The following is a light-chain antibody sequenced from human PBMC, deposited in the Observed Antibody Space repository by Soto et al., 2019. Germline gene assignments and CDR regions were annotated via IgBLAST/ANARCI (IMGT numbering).Light chain of an antibody. CDR1: QSVSNF. CDR2: ETD. CDR3: QHRSNWPPT. V-gene: IGKV3-11*01. J-gene: IGKJ2*01. Sequence: EIVLTQSPATLSLSPGETATLSCRASQSVSNFLAWYQQKPGQAPRLLIYETDHRATGIPDRFSGSGSGTDFARTITSLEPEDFAVYHCQHRSNWPPTFGQGSKLEIK.